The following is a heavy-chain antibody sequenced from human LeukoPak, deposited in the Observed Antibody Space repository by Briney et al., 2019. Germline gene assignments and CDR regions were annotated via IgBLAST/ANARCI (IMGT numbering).Heavy chain of an antibody. CDR1: EYSFTSYW. J-gene: IGHJ4*02. V-gene: IGHV5-51*01. CDR2: IYPGDSDT. D-gene: IGHD5-24*01. CDR3: ARRGGYNRLDFDY. Sequence: GESLKISCKGSEYSFTSYWNGWVRQMPGKGLEWMGIIYPGDSDTRYSPSFQGQVTISADKSISTAYLQWSSLKASDTAMYYCARRGGYNRLDFDYWGQGTLVTVSS.